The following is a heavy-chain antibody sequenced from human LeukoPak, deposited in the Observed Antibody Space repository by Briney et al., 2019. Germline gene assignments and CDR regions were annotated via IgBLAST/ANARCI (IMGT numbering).Heavy chain of an antibody. D-gene: IGHD3-3*01. CDR2: IGTAGDT. J-gene: IGHJ4*02. CDR1: GFTFSSYD. V-gene: IGHV3-13*01. CDR3: ARAHYDSWSGYYYFDY. Sequence: PGGSLRLSCAASGFTFSSYDMHWVRQATGKGLEWVSAIGTAGDTYYPGSVKGRFTISRENAKNSLYLQMNSLRAGDTAVYYCARAHYDSWSGYYYFDYWGQGTLVTVSS.